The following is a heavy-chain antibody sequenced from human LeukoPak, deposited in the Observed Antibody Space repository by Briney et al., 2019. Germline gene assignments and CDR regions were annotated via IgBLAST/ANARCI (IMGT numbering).Heavy chain of an antibody. J-gene: IGHJ5*02. Sequence: PGGSLRLSCAASRFTFSSYAVSWARQAPGEGLEWVSDISGSGGSTYYADPVKSRFTISRDNSKNTLYLQMNSLRAEDTAVYYCAKKHSTGLDPWGQGTLVTVSS. V-gene: IGHV3-23*01. CDR3: AKKHSTGLDP. D-gene: IGHD2/OR15-2a*01. CDR1: RFTFSSYA. CDR2: ISGSGGST.